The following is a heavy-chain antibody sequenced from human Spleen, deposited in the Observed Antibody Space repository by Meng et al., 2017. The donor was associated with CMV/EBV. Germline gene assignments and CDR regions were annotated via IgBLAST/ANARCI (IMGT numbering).Heavy chain of an antibody. CDR2: ISSSGSTI. CDR1: GFTFSSYS. Sequence: GESLKISCAVSGFTFSSYSMNWVRQAPGKGLEWVSYISSSGSTIYYADSVKGRFTISRDNAKNSLYLQMNSLRAEDTAVYYCARDLDGMDVWGQGTTVTVSS. J-gene: IGHJ6*02. CDR3: ARDLDGMDV. V-gene: IGHV3-48*04.